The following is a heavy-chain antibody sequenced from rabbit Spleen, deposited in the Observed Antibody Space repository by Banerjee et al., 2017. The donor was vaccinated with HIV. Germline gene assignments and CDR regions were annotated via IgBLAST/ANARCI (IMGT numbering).Heavy chain of an antibody. D-gene: IGHD1-1*01. Sequence: QSLEESGGDLVKPGASLTLTCTASGFSFSSSYYMCWVRQVPGKGLEWIACIDTNDGDTDYANWPKGRFTISKTSSTTVTLQMTSLTAADTATYFCARNYVNAFDPWGQGTLVTVS. J-gene: IGHJ2*01. V-gene: IGHV1S40*01. CDR2: IDTNDGDT. CDR3: ARNYVNAFDP. CDR1: GFSFSSSYY.